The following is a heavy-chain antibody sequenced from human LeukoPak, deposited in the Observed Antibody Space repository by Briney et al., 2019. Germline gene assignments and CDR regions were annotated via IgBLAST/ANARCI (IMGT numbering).Heavy chain of an antibody. CDR2: IIPMFGTA. V-gene: IGHV1-69*05. D-gene: IGHD2-2*01. CDR1: GGTFSSYE. CDR3: ASGTTDIVVVPATLRNYYFDY. Sequence: ASVKVSCKASGGTFSSYEISWVRQAPGQGLEWMGGIIPMFGTAKYAQKFQGRVTITTDKSTSTAYMELSSLRSEDTAVYYCASGTTDIVVVPATLRNYYFDYWGQGTLVTVSS. J-gene: IGHJ4*02.